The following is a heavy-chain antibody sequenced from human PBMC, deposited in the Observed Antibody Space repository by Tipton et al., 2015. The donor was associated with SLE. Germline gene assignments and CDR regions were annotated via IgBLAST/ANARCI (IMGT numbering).Heavy chain of an antibody. CDR1: GGFLSGYY. D-gene: IGHD2-8*01. CDR2: INHVGRT. J-gene: IGHJ5*02. Sequence: TLSLTCAVYGGFLSGYYWSWIRQSPGKGLEWIDDINHVGRTNYNPSLRSRATISIDTSKNQFSLEVRSVTAADTAVYYCARGGFIRMGQWFDPWGQGTLVTVSS. V-gene: IGHV4-34*01. CDR3: ARGGFIRMGQWFDP.